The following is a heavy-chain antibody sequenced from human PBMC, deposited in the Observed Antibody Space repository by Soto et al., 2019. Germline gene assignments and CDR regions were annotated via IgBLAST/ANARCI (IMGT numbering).Heavy chain of an antibody. CDR1: GFTLNTYS. V-gene: IGHV3-33*01. CDR2: IWYDGTQK. Sequence: GGSLRLSCEASGFTLNTYSMHWVRQPPGKGLEWLAAIWYDGTQKYYADSVKGRFIISRDNSKKTLYLEMNSLRAEDTAVYYCARAGGTTVTGLWHFDSWGQGTLVTVSS. D-gene: IGHD4-17*01. CDR3: ARAGGTTVTGLWHFDS. J-gene: IGHJ4*02.